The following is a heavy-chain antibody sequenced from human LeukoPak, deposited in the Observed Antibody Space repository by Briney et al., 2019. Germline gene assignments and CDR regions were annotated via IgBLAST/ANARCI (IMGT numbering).Heavy chain of an antibody. V-gene: IGHV3-15*01. D-gene: IGHD2-8*01. CDR2: IKSISDGGTR. CDR1: GLSLNYDW. J-gene: IGHJ3*01. CDR3: ARDRYCASSTCPGAFDL. Sequence: KPGGSLRLSCAASGLSLNYDWMTWVCQAPGKGLEWVGRIKSISDGGTRDYAAPVKGRFTMSRDDSRNTVYLQMSSLKTEDTAVYYCARDRYCASSTCPGAFDLWGQGTVVTVSS.